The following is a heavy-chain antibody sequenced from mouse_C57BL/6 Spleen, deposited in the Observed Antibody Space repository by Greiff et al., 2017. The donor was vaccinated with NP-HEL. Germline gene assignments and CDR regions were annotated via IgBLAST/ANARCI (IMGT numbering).Heavy chain of an antibody. CDR1: GYSFTGYY. D-gene: IGHD2-1*01. Sequence: LVESGPELVKPGASVKISCKASGYSFTGYYMNWVKQSPEKSLEWIGEINPSTGGTTYNQKFKAKATLTVDKSSSTAYMQLKSLTSEDSAVYYCASGLYGNYEMDYWGQGTSVTVSS. J-gene: IGHJ4*01. CDR3: ASGLYGNYEMDY. V-gene: IGHV1-42*01. CDR2: INPSTGGT.